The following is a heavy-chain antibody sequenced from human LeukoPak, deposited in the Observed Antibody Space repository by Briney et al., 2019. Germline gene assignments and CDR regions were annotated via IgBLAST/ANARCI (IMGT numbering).Heavy chain of an antibody. CDR2: ISSSGSSI. V-gene: IGHV3-48*03. Sequence: PGGSLRLSCAASGFTFSSYEMNWVRQAPGKGLEWVSYISSSGSSIYYADSVKGRFTISRDNAKNSLYLQMNSLRAEDTAVYYCAREGAFGGRDYWGQGTLVTVSS. J-gene: IGHJ4*02. CDR3: AREGAFGGRDY. CDR1: GFTFSSYE. D-gene: IGHD3-16*01.